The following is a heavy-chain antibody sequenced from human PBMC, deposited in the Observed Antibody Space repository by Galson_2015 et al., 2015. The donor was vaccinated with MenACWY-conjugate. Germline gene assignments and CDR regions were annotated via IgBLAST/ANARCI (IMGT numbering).Heavy chain of an antibody. CDR3: AKDDEDTAMVVPDY. D-gene: IGHD5-18*01. V-gene: IGHV3-23*01. Sequence: SLRLSCAASGFTFSSYAMSWVRQAPGKGLEWVSAISGSGGSTYYADSVKGRYTISRDNSENTLYLQMNSLRAEDTAVYYCAKDDEDTAMVVPDYWGQGTLVTVSS. CDR1: GFTFSSYA. J-gene: IGHJ4*02. CDR2: ISGSGGST.